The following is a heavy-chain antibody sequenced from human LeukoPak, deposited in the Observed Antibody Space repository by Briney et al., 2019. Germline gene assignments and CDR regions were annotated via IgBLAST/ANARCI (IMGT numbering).Heavy chain of an antibody. CDR1: GYRFTNYW. D-gene: IGHD3-10*01. J-gene: IGHJ4*02. V-gene: IGHV5-51*01. CDR3: AASTYGSGSYVAFDS. Sequence: GESLQISFKGSGYRFTNYWIGWVRPVPGKGLGWMGIMYPADSDTRYSPSFQGQITISADKSISTTYLQWSSPKASDTAMYYCAASTYGSGSYVAFDSWGQGTLVSVSS. CDR2: MYPADSDT.